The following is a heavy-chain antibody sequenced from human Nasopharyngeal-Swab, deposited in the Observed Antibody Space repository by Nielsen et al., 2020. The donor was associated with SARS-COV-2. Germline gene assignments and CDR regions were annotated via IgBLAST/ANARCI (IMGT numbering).Heavy chain of an antibody. V-gene: IGHV3-74*01. CDR2: INSDGSST. CDR1: GFTFSDYG. D-gene: IGHD2-15*01. CDR3: AVVLSS. Sequence: GESLKISCAASGFTFSDYGMHWVRQAPGKGLVWVSRINSDGSSTNYADSVKGRFTISRDNAKNTLYLQMNSLRVEDTAVYYCAVVLSSWGQGTLVTVSS. J-gene: IGHJ4*02.